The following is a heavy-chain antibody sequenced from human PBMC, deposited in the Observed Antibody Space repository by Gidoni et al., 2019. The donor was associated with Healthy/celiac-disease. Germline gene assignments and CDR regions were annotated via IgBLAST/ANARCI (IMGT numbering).Heavy chain of an antibody. D-gene: IGHD6-13*01. Sequence: QVQLVESGGGVVQPGRSLRLSCAASGFTFSSYGMHWVRQAPGKGLEWVAVISYDGSNKYYADSVKGRFTISRDNSKNTLYLQMNSLRAEDTAVYYCAKDRVQGSSWFYYYGMDVWGQGTTVTVSS. CDR3: AKDRVQGSSWFYYYGMDV. J-gene: IGHJ6*02. CDR1: GFTFSSYG. CDR2: ISYDGSNK. V-gene: IGHV3-30*18.